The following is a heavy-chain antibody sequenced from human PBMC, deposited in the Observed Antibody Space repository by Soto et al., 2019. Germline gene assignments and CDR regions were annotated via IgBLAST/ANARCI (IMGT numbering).Heavy chain of an antibody. CDR2: IDPSDSYT. J-gene: IGHJ4*02. Sequence: EVQLVQTGAEVKKPGESLRISCKCSGYAFTSYWISWVRQMPGKGLEWMGSIDPSDSYTNYGPSFQGHVTISADKSISTAYLKWSSLKASDTAMYYCATKMAVAGYDYWGQGTLVTVFS. CDR1: GYAFTSYW. V-gene: IGHV5-10-1*01. D-gene: IGHD6-19*01. CDR3: ATKMAVAGYDY.